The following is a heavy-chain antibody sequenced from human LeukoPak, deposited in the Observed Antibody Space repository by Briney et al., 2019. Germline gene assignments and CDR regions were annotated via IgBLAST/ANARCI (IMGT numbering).Heavy chain of an antibody. D-gene: IGHD3-22*01. J-gene: IGHJ4*02. CDR1: GFTFSSYW. CDR2: IKQDGSEK. Sequence: GGSLRLSCAASGFTFSSYWMSWVRQAPGKGLEWVANIKQDGSEKYYVDSVKGRFTISRDNAKNSLYLQMNSLRVEDTAVYYCARVLYDSSGYYPSYYFDYWGQGTLVTVSS. CDR3: ARVLYDSSGYYPSYYFDY. V-gene: IGHV3-7*01.